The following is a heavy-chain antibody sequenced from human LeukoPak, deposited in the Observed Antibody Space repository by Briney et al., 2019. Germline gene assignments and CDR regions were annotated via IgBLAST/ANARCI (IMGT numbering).Heavy chain of an antibody. V-gene: IGHV3-11*04. CDR2: ISSSGTTI. CDR3: ARVRDYYDSSGYYSEYFQD. CDR1: GFTFSDYY. D-gene: IGHD3-22*01. Sequence: GGSLRLSCAASGFTFSDYYMSWIRQAPGKGREWGSYISSSGTTIYYADSVRGRFSISRDNAKNSLYLQMKSLRAEDTAVYYCARVRDYYDSSGYYSEYFQDWGQGTLVTVSS. J-gene: IGHJ1*01.